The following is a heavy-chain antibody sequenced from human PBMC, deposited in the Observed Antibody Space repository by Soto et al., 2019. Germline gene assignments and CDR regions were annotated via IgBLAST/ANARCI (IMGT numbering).Heavy chain of an antibody. CDR1: GFAGTNYY. CDR2: FFIGDNT. V-gene: IGHV3-53*01. CDR3: AREPLWSGPLPLDAFDL. D-gene: IGHD3-3*01. Sequence: PGGSLRLSCAASGFAGTNYYMSWVRQAPGKGLGWVAVFFIGDNTHYGKSVKGRFTLSRDNSKHTLYLQMTSLRAEDPAVYYCAREPLWSGPLPLDAFDLWGQGTMVTVSS. J-gene: IGHJ3*01.